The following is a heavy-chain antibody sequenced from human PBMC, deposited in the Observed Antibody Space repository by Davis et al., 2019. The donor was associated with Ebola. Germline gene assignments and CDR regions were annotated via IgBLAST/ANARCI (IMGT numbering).Heavy chain of an antibody. J-gene: IGHJ4*02. Sequence: GESLKISCAASGFTFSSYWMHWVRQAPGKGLVWVSRINSDGSSTSYADSVKGRFTISRDNAKNTLYLQMNSLRAEDTAVYYCARGAAATDYWGQGTLVTVSS. CDR1: GFTFSSYW. V-gene: IGHV3-74*01. CDR2: INSDGSST. CDR3: ARGAAATDY. D-gene: IGHD6-13*01.